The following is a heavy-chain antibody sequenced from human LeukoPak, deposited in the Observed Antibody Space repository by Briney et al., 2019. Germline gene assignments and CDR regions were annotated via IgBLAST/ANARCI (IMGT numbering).Heavy chain of an antibody. V-gene: IGHV4-34*01. J-gene: IGHJ4*02. D-gene: IGHD1-26*01. CDR2: INHSGST. Sequence: NSSETLSLTCTVSGGSISSYYWSWIRQPPGKGLEWIGEINHSGSTNYNPSLKSRVTISVDTSKNQFSLKLSSVTAADTAVYYCARGGRIVGATPVLDYWGQGTLVTVSS. CDR1: GGSISSYY. CDR3: ARGGRIVGATPVLDY.